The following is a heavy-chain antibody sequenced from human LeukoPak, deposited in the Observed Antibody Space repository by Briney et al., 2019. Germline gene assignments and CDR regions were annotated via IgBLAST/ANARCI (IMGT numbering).Heavy chain of an antibody. D-gene: IGHD3-10*01. Sequence: SETLSLTCTVSGGSISSSSYYWGWIRQPPGKGLEWIGSIYYSGSTYYNPSRKSRVTISVDTSKNQFSLKMSSVTAADTAVYYCARDYYGSGLYWGQGTLVTVSS. CDR1: GGSISSSSYY. CDR3: ARDYYGSGLY. J-gene: IGHJ4*02. V-gene: IGHV4-39*07. CDR2: IYYSGST.